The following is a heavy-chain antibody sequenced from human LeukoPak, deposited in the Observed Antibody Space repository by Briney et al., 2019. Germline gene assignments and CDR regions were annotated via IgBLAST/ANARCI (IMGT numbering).Heavy chain of an antibody. D-gene: IGHD2-2*01. V-gene: IGHV3-7*03. CDR3: ARDACSSTSCYAGYYYGMDV. CDR1: DFSFGDYW. CDR2: IKQDGSEK. Sequence: PGGSLRLSCAASDFSFGDYWMTWVRQAPGKGLEWVANIKQDGSEKYYVDSVKGRFTISRDNAKNSLYLQMNSLRAEDTAVYYCARDACSSTSCYAGYYYGMDVWGQGTTVTVSS. J-gene: IGHJ6*02.